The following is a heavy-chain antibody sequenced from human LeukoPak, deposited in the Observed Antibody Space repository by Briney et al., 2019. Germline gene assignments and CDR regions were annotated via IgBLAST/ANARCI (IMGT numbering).Heavy chain of an antibody. V-gene: IGHV4-59*01. Sequence: PSETLSLTCTVSGGSMTSYYWTWIRQPPGKELEWIGNVYFTGVTKYKPSLQSRVTIFVDTSKSQFSLILTSVNAEDTGVYYCAGQGADAFNIWGQGTTVTVSS. CDR1: GGSMTSYY. CDR2: VYFTGVT. CDR3: AGQGADAFNI. J-gene: IGHJ3*02.